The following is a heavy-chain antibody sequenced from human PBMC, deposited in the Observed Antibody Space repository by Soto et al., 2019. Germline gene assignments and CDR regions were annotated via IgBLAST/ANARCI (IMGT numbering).Heavy chain of an antibody. J-gene: IGHJ5*02. V-gene: IGHV3-48*02. D-gene: IGHD3-3*01. Sequence: GSLRLPCAASGFTFSSYSMNWVRQAPGKGLEWVSYISSSSSTIYYADSVKGRLTISRDNAKNSLYLQMNSLRDEDTAVYYCARVNYDFWSGYSNWFDPWGQGTLVTVSS. CDR2: ISSSSSTI. CDR1: GFTFSSYS. CDR3: ARVNYDFWSGYSNWFDP.